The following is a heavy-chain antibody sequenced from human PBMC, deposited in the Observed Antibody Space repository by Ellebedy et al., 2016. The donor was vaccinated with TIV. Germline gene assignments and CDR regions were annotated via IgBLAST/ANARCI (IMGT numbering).Heavy chain of an antibody. CDR2: ILSDGATK. Sequence: GESLKISCAVSGFTLSTYAMHWVRQAPGKGLEWVAVILSDGATKFYADSVKGRFTISRDNSRSTLYLQMNSLRAEDTAVYYCARPDILTGYYPIFWGQGTMVTVSS. CDR3: ARPDILTGYYPIF. J-gene: IGHJ3*01. D-gene: IGHD3-9*01. V-gene: IGHV3-33*08. CDR1: GFTLSTYA.